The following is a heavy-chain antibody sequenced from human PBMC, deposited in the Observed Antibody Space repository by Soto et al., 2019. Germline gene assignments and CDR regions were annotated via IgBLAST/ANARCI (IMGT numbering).Heavy chain of an antibody. D-gene: IGHD3-9*01. CDR3: ARGLVGAGRGIAYSYYYYDTDV. Sequence: LRLSCAASGFTFSSYGMHWVRQAPGKGLEWVAVIWYDGSNKYYADSVKGRFTISRDNSKNTLYLQMNSLRAEDTAVYYCARGLVGAGRGIAYSYYYYDTDVWGQGTTVKVSS. CDR2: IWYDGSNK. J-gene: IGHJ6*02. V-gene: IGHV3-33*01. CDR1: GFTFSSYG.